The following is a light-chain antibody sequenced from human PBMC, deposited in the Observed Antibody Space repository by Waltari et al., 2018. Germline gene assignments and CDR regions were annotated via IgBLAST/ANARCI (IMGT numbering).Light chain of an antibody. CDR2: EVS. CDR1: SSDVGGYNY. V-gene: IGLV2-8*01. Sequence: QSALTQPPSASGSPGQSVTISCTGTSSDVGGYNYVSWYQQHPGKAPNPMIYEVSKRPLGVPDRFSGAKSGNTASLTVAGLQAEDEADYYFSSYAGTDVVFGGGTKLTVL. CDR3: SSYAGTDVV. J-gene: IGLJ2*01.